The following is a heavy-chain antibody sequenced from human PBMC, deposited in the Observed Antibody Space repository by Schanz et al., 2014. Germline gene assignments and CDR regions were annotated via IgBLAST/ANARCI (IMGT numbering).Heavy chain of an antibody. V-gene: IGHV4-4*02. CDR2: IYHSGNT. Sequence: QVQLQESGPGLVKPSGTLSLTCAVSGASISSSNWWSWVRQPPGKGLEWIGEIYHSGNTNYNASLKSRVTISVDKSKNQFSLNLSSATAADTAVYYCARGHHPHGITVAARGFDPWGQGTLVTVSS. CDR1: GASISSSNW. CDR3: ARGHHPHGITVAARGFDP. D-gene: IGHD6-19*01. J-gene: IGHJ5*02.